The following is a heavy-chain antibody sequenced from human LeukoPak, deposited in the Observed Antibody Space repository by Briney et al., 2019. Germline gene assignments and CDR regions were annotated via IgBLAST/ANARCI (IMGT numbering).Heavy chain of an antibody. CDR3: AKGITMVRGVRPRAFDY. J-gene: IGHJ4*02. CDR1: GFTFSSYA. Sequence: GGSLRLSCAASGFTFSSYAMSWVRQAPGKGLEWVSAISGSGGGTYYADSVKGRFTISRDNSKNTLYLQMNSLRAEDTAVYYCAKGITMVRGVRPRAFDYWGQGTLVTVSS. D-gene: IGHD3-10*01. V-gene: IGHV3-23*01. CDR2: ISGSGGGT.